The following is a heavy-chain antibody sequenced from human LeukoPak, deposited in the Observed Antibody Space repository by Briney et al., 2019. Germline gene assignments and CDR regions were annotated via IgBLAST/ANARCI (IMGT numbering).Heavy chain of an antibody. CDR2: ISGSGAST. D-gene: IGHD3-22*01. CDR1: GFTFSSSA. Sequence: GGSLRLSCSASGFTFSSSAMSWVRQAPGKGLEWVSAISGSGASTYYADSVTGRFTISRDNSKNTLYLQMNSLRAEDTAVYYCAKDHGSSGYYLNYFDYWGQGTLVTVSS. V-gene: IGHV3-23*01. J-gene: IGHJ4*02. CDR3: AKDHGSSGYYLNYFDY.